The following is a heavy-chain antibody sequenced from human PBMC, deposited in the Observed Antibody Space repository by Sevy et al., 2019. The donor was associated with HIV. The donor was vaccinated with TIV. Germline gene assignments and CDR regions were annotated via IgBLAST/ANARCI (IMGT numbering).Heavy chain of an antibody. CDR3: AREQYYDSSGSPYFDY. Sequence: GGSLRLSCAASGFIFSSYAMHWVRQAPGKGLEWVAVISYDGSNKYYADSVKGRFTISRDNSKNTLYLQMNSLRAEDTAVYYCAREQYYDSSGSPYFDYWGQGALVTVSS. CDR1: GFIFSSYA. V-gene: IGHV3-30-3*01. J-gene: IGHJ4*02. CDR2: ISYDGSNK. D-gene: IGHD3-22*01.